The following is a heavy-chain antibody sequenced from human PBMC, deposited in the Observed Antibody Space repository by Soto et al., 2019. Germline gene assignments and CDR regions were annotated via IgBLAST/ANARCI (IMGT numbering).Heavy chain of an antibody. CDR2: INAGNGNT. CDR3: ARPHNWNHTEAFDI. Sequence: GASVKVSCKASGYTFTSYAMHWVRQAPGQRLEWMGWINAGNGNTKYSQKFQGRVTITRDTSASTAYMELSSLRSEDTAVYYCARPHNWNHTEAFDIWGQVTMVTVS. D-gene: IGHD1-20*01. CDR1: GYTFTSYA. V-gene: IGHV1-3*01. J-gene: IGHJ3*02.